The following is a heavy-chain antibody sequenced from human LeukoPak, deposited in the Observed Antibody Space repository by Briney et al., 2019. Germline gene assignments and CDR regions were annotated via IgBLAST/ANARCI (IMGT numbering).Heavy chain of an antibody. D-gene: IGHD6-13*01. V-gene: IGHV3-7*03. CDR3: ARRLAAAATGFTYFYVMDV. CDR2: IKQDGCEK. CDR1: GFTFSSYW. J-gene: IGHJ6*04. Sequence: GGSLRLSCAASGFTFSSYWMSWVRQAPGKGLEGVANIKQDGCEKYYVDSVKDRFTISRDNAKNSLYLQMNSLRAEDTAVYYCARRLAAAATGFTYFYVMDVWGKGTTVTVSS.